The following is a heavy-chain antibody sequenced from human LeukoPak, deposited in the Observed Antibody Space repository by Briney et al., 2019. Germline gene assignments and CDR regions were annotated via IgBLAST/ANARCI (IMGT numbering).Heavy chain of an antibody. Sequence: SETLSLTCTVSGGSISSYYWSWIRQPPGKGLEWIGYIYYSGSTNYNPSLKSQVTISVDTSKNQFSLKLSSVTAADTAVYYCARESVDTAMVYFDYWGQGTLVTVSS. CDR3: ARESVDTAMVYFDY. J-gene: IGHJ4*02. D-gene: IGHD5-18*01. CDR1: GGSISSYY. V-gene: IGHV4-59*01. CDR2: IYYSGST.